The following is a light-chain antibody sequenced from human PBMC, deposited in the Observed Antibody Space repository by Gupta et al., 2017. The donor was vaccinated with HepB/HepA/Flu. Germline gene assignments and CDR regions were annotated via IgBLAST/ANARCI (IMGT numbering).Light chain of an antibody. CDR1: KLGHKY. CDR3: QAWDSSTVV. Sequence: SYELTQPPSASVSPGQTASITCSGDKLGHKYVCWYQQKPGQSPVLVIYQDTKRPSGIPERFSGSNSGNTATLTISGTQPMDEADYYCQAWDSSTVVFGGGTKLTVL. J-gene: IGLJ2*01. V-gene: IGLV3-1*01. CDR2: QDT.